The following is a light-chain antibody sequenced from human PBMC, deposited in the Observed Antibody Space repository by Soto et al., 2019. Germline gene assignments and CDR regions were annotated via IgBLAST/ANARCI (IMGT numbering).Light chain of an antibody. CDR3: QQYNNWPWT. J-gene: IGKJ1*01. V-gene: IGKV3-15*01. Sequence: EMVMTQSPATLSVSPGERATLSCRASQSVSSNLAWYREKPGQAPRLLIYGASARATGIPARFSGGGSGTEFTLTISSLQSEDFAVYYCQQYNNWPWTFGQGTKVDIK. CDR1: QSVSSN. CDR2: GAS.